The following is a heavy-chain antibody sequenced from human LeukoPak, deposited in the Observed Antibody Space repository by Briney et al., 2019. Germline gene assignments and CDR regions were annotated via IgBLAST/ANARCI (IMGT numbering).Heavy chain of an antibody. Sequence: GGSLRLSCAASGFTFSSYPMSWVRQAPGKGLQWVSAISGGGAGTYYADSVKGRFTISRDNSKNTLYLQMNTLRADDTAVYFCARDLMATIYYYYGMDVWGRGTTVTVSS. CDR3: ARDLMATIYYYYGMDV. CDR2: ISGGGAGT. J-gene: IGHJ6*02. D-gene: IGHD5-24*01. CDR1: GFTFSSYP. V-gene: IGHV3-23*01.